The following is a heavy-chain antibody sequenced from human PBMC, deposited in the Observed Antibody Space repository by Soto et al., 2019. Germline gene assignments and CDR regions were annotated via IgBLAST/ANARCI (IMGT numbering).Heavy chain of an antibody. D-gene: IGHD3-10*01. J-gene: IGHJ4*02. Sequence: QVELVQSGAEVKKPESSVKVSCKASGGTFSSYTISWVRQAPGQGLEWMGRIIPILGIANYAQKFQGRVTITEDKSTSTAYMELSSLRSEDTAVYYCARVGDYYGSWSTTGDYWGQGTLVTVSS. CDR3: ARVGDYYGSWSTTGDY. V-gene: IGHV1-69*02. CDR2: IIPILGIA. CDR1: GGTFSSYT.